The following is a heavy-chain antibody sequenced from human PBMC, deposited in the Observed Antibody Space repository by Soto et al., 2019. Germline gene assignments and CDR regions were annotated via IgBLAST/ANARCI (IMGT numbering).Heavy chain of an antibody. Sequence: PGGSLRLPCAASGFTFSSYGMRWVRQAPGKGLEWVAVIWYDGSNKYYADSVKGRSTISRDNSKNTLYLQMNSLRAEDTAVYYCARGMITFGGVIVGDYFDYWGQGTLVTVSS. D-gene: IGHD3-16*02. J-gene: IGHJ4*02. CDR2: IWYDGSNK. CDR1: GFTFSSYG. V-gene: IGHV3-33*01. CDR3: ARGMITFGGVIVGDYFDY.